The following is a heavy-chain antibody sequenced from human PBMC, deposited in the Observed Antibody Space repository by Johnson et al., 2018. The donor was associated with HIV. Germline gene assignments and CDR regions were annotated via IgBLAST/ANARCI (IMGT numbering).Heavy chain of an antibody. V-gene: IGHV3-30-3*01. CDR1: GFTFSSYA. J-gene: IGHJ3*02. D-gene: IGHD3-16*01. Sequence: QVQLVESGGGVVQPGRSLRLSCAASGFTFSSYAMHWVRQAPGKGLEWVAVISYDGTYKYYIDSVKGRFTVSRDNSKNTLYLQMNSLRVEDTAVYYCAKDFVAFWGRPADAFDIWGQGTMVTVSS. CDR3: AKDFVAFWGRPADAFDI. CDR2: ISYDGTYK.